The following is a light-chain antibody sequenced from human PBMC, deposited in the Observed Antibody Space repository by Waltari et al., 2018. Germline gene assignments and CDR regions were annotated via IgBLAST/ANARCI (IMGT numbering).Light chain of an antibody. J-gene: IGKJ5*01. CDR3: QQYGSSPPIT. Sequence: DIVLTQSPGTLSLSPGERATLSCRASQSVSSSYLAWYQRKPGQAPRLLIYGASSRATGIPDRFSGSGSGTDFTLTISRLEPEDFAVYYCQQYGSSPPITFGQGTRLEIK. CDR2: GAS. CDR1: QSVSSSY. V-gene: IGKV3-20*01.